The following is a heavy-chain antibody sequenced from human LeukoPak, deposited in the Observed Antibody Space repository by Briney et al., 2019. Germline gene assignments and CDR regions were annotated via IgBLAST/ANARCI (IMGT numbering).Heavy chain of an antibody. CDR1: GYTFTSYY. CDR2: INPSGST. D-gene: IGHD6-13*01. V-gene: IGHV1-46*01. Sequence: ASVKVSCKASGYTFTSYYMHWVRQAPGQGLEWMGIINPSGSTSYAQRFQGRVTMTRDTSTSTVYMELSSLRSEDTAVYYCARLSSNTNRHVSWINWFDPWGQGTLVTVSS. J-gene: IGHJ5*02. CDR3: ARLSSNTNRHVSWINWFDP.